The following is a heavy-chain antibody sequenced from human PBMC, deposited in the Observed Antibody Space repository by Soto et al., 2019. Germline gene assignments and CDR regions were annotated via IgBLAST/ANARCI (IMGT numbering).Heavy chain of an antibody. CDR3: ARDGPSDTASVDYYYGMDV. J-gene: IGHJ6*04. CDR1: GFIFSSYD. D-gene: IGHD5-18*01. CDR2: ISYDGSNK. V-gene: IGHV3-30-3*01. Sequence: SLRLYCAASGFIFSSYDIHWVRQAPGTGQEWVAVISYDGSNKYYADSVKGRFTISRDNSKKTLYLQMNSLRAEDTAVYYCARDGPSDTASVDYYYGMDVWGKGTTVTVSS.